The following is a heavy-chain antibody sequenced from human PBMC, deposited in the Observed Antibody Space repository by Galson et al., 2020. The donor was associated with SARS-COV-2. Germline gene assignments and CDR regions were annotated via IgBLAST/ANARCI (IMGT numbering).Heavy chain of an antibody. Sequence: GGSLRLSCAASGFTFSSYSMNWVRQAPGKGLEWVSSVSSSSSYIYYADSVKGRFTISRDNAKNSLYLQMNSLRAEDTAVYYCARDRPDYYDNSGFDYWGQGTLVTVSS. D-gene: IGHD3-22*01. CDR1: GFTFSSYS. CDR3: ARDRPDYYDNSGFDY. J-gene: IGHJ4*02. CDR2: VSSSSSYI. V-gene: IGHV3-21*01.